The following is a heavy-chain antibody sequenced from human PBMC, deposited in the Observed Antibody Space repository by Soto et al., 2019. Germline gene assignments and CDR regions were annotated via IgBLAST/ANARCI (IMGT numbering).Heavy chain of an antibody. J-gene: IGHJ3*02. CDR2: ISGSGGST. CDR1: GFTFSSYA. CDR3: AQDRYRSNDSSGGDAFDI. V-gene: IGHV3-23*01. D-gene: IGHD2-15*01. Sequence: GGSLRLSCAASGFTFSSYAMSWVRQAPGKGLEWVSAISGSGGSTYYADSVKGRFAISRDNSKNTLYLQMNSLRAEDTAVYYCAQDRYRSNDSSGGDAFDIWGQGTMVTVSS.